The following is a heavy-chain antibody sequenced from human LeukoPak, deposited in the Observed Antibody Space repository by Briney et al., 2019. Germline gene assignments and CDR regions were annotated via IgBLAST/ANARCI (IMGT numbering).Heavy chain of an antibody. CDR2: INAGNGNT. J-gene: IGHJ4*02. CDR3: ARDQLGGGSGSYYNNDY. CDR1: GYTFTSYA. V-gene: IGHV1-3*01. D-gene: IGHD3-10*01. Sequence: ASVKVSCKASGYTFTSYAMHWVRQAPGQRLEWMGWINAGNGNTKYSQKFQGRVTITRDTSASTAYMELSSLRSEDTAVYYYARDQLGGGSGSYYNNDYWGQGTLVTVSS.